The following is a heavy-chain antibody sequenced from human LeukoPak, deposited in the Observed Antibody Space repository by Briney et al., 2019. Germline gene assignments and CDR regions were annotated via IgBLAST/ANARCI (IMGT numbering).Heavy chain of an antibody. CDR2: ISGSGDST. Sequence: GGSLRLSCAASGFTFSSYTMIWVRQAPGKGLEWVSAISGSGDSTSYADSVKGRFTISRDTSKNTLYLQMNSLRAEDTAVYYCAKGHRSTWYGTDVWGEGTTVTVSS. J-gene: IGHJ6*04. D-gene: IGHD2/OR15-2a*01. V-gene: IGHV3-23*01. CDR1: GFTFSSYT. CDR3: AKGHRSTWYGTDV.